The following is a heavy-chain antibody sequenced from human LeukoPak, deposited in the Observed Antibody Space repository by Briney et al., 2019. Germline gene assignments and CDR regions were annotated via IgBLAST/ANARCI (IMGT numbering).Heavy chain of an antibody. V-gene: IGHV4-59*01. CDR3: ARDHCANGVCWFDY. J-gene: IGHJ4*02. CDR2: IYYSGST. CDR1: GGSISRYY. Sequence: SENLSLTXTVSGGSISRYYWSWIWQPPGKRMKWSGYIYYSGSTNYNPSLKSRVTISVDTSKHQFSLKLSSVTAADTAVYYCARDHCANGVCWFDYWGQGTLVTVSS. D-gene: IGHD2-8*01.